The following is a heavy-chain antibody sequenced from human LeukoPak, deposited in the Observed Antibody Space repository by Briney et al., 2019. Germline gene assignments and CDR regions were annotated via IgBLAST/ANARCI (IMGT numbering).Heavy chain of an antibody. CDR3: ARGEQLATYNWFDP. D-gene: IGHD6-13*01. Sequence: ASVKVSCKASGYTFTSYDINWVRQATGQGLEWMGWMNPNSGNTGYAQKFQGRVTMTRNTSISTAYMELSSLRSEDTAVYYCARGEQLATYNWFDPWGQGTLVTVSS. CDR2: MNPNSGNT. J-gene: IGHJ5*02. V-gene: IGHV1-8*01. CDR1: GYTFTSYD.